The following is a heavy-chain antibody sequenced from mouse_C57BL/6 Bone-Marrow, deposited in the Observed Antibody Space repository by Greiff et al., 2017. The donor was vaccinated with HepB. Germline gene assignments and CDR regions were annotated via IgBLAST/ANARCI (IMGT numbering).Heavy chain of an antibody. V-gene: IGHV1-82*01. CDR3: ARGGVY. CDR1: GYAFSSSW. J-gene: IGHJ2*01. CDR2: IYRGDGDT. Sequence: VQLQQSGPELVKPGASVKISCKASGYAFSSSWMNWVKQRPGKGLEWIGRIYRGDGDTNYNGKFKGKATLTADKPSSTAYMQLSSLTSEDSAVYFCARGGVYWGQGTTLTVSS.